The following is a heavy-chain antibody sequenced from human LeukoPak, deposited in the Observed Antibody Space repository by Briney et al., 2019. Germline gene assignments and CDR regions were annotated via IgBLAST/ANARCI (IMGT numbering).Heavy chain of an antibody. J-gene: IGHJ5*02. CDR1: GGSISSGGYY. CDR3: ARGAMGGANWFGP. Sequence: SQTLSLTCTVSGGSISSGGYYWTWIRQHPGKGLEWLVYIHYNGNTYYNPSINSRVIISVDTSKDQFSLRLSSVTAADTAVFYCARGAMGGANWFGPWGRGTLVTVSS. D-gene: IGHD5-18*01. CDR2: IHYNGNT. V-gene: IGHV4-31*03.